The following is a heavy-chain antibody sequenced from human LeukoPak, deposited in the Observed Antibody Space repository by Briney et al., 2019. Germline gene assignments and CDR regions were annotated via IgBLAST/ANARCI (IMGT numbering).Heavy chain of an antibody. D-gene: IGHD6-13*01. V-gene: IGHV4-30-2*01. CDR2: IYHSGST. Sequence: SQTLSLTCTVSGGSISSGGYYWSWIRQPPGKDLEWIGYIYHSGSTYYNLSLKSRVTISVDRSKNQFSLKLSSVTAADTAVYYCARSGITAAAFYWGQGTLVTVSS. J-gene: IGHJ4*02. CDR3: ARSGITAAAFY. CDR1: GGSISSGGYY.